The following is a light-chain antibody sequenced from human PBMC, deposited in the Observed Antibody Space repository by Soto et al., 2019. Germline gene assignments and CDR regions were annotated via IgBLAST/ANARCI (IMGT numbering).Light chain of an antibody. CDR1: QSVSSN. CDR3: QQYNNWPPNT. Sequence: EIVITQSPATLSVSPGERATLSCRASQSVSSNLAWYQQKPGQAPRLLIYGASTRATGVPARFSGSGSGTEFTLTISSLQSEDFAVYYCQQYNNWPPNTLGQGTRLEIK. J-gene: IGKJ5*01. CDR2: GAS. V-gene: IGKV3-15*01.